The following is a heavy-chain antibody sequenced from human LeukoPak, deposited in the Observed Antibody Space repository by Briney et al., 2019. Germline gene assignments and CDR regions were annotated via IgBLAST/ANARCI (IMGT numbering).Heavy chain of an antibody. D-gene: IGHD5-18*01. V-gene: IGHV3-53*01. J-gene: IGHJ4*02. CDR1: GFTVSSNY. CDR3: ARERYSYGYDYFDY. CDR2: IYSGGST. Sequence: PGGSLRLSCAASGFTVSSNYMSWVRQAPGKGLEWVSVIYSGGSTYYADSVKGRFTISRDNSKNTLYLQMNSLRAEDTAVYYCARERYSYGYDYFDYWGQGTLATVSS.